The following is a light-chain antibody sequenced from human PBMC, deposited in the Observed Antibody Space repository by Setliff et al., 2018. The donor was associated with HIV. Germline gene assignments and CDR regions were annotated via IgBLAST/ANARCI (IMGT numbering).Light chain of an antibody. CDR2: QAT. Sequence: QSALAQPASVSGSPGQSITISCTGTSSDIGRYNLVSWYQQYPGKAPKLMIYQATKRPSGVSNRFSGAKSGNTASLTISGLQAEDEADYYCCSNTGSNTDVFGSGTKVTVL. V-gene: IGLV2-23*01. CDR3: CSNTGSNTDV. J-gene: IGLJ1*01. CDR1: SSDIGRYNL.